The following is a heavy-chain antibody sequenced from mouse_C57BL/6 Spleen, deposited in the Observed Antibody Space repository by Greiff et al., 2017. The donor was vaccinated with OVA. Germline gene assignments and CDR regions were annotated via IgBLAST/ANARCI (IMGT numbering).Heavy chain of an antibody. CDR2: IYPGNGYT. V-gene: IGHV1-58*01. CDR3: ARQLKGDY. J-gene: IGHJ4*01. Sequence: VQLQQSGAELVRPGSSVKMSCKTSGYTFTSYGINWVKQRPGQGLEWIGYIYPGNGYTEYNEKFKGKATLTSDTSSSTAYMQLSSLTSEDSAIDFCARQLKGDYWGKGTSVTVAS. CDR1: GYTFTSYG. D-gene: IGHD3-2*02.